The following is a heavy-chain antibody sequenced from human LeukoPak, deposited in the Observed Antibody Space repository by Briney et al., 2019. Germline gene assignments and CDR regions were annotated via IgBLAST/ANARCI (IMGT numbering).Heavy chain of an antibody. J-gene: IGHJ5*02. CDR3: ARVYCSSTSCPAGLAWFDP. CDR1: GGSISSYY. V-gene: IGHV4-59*01. CDR2: IYYSGST. D-gene: IGHD2-2*01. Sequence: SETLSLTCTVSGGSISSYYWSWIRQPPGKGLEWIGYIYYSGSTNYNPSLKSRVTISVDTSKNQFSLKLSSVTAADTAVYYCARVYCSSTSCPAGLAWFDPWGQGTLVTVSS.